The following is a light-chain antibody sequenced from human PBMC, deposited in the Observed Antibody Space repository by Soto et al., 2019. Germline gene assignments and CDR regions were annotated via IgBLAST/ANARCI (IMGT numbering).Light chain of an antibody. CDR2: EVS. J-gene: IGLJ1*01. V-gene: IGLV2-14*01. CDR1: SNDVRGYNY. Sequence: QSALTQPASVSGSPGQSITISCTGTSNDVRGYNYVSWYQQHPGKAPKLMIYEVSNRPSGVSNRFSGSKSANTASLTISGLQAEDEADYYCSSYTRSSTLYVFGPGTKVTVL. CDR3: SSYTRSSTLYV.